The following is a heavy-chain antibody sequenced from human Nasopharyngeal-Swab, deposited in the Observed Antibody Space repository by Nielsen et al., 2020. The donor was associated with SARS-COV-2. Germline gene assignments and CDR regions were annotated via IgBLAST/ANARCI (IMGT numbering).Heavy chain of an antibody. D-gene: IGHD2-21*01. V-gene: IGHV3-48*04. Sequence: GGSLRLSCAASGFTFSSYWMHWVRQAPGKGLEWVSYISSSSSTIYYADSVKGRFTISRDNAKNSLYLQMNSLRAEDTAVYYCARENCGGDCYSPGYYYYGMDVWGQGTTVTVSS. J-gene: IGHJ6*02. CDR1: GFTFSSYW. CDR2: ISSSSSTI. CDR3: ARENCGGDCYSPGYYYYGMDV.